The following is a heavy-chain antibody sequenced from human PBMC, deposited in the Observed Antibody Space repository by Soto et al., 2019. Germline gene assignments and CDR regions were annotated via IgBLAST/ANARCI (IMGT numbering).Heavy chain of an antibody. D-gene: IGHD2-2*02. CDR1: GGSVSSGSYY. V-gene: IGHV4-61*01. Sequence: SSETLSLTCTVSGGSVSSGSYYWSWIRQPPGKGLEWIGYIYYSGSTNYNPSLKSRVTISVDTSKNQFSLKLSSVTAADTAVYYCARIPIFCSSTSCYTKEYYYYGMDVWGQGTTVTVSS. CDR2: IYYSGST. J-gene: IGHJ6*02. CDR3: ARIPIFCSSTSCYTKEYYYYGMDV.